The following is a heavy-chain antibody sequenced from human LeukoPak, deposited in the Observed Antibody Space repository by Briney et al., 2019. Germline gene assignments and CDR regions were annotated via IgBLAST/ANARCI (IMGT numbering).Heavy chain of an antibody. D-gene: IGHD2-15*01. Sequence: GGSLRLSCAASGFTFSSYAMHWVRQAPGKGLEWVAVISYDGSNKYYADSVKGRFTISRDNSKNTLYLQMNSLRAEDTAVYYCAGDSDKWMDYWGQGTLVTVSS. J-gene: IGHJ4*02. CDR3: AGDSDKWMDY. CDR2: ISYDGSNK. CDR1: GFTFSSYA. V-gene: IGHV3-30-3*01.